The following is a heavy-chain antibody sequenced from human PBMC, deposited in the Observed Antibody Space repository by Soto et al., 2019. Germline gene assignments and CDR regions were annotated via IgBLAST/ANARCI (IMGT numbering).Heavy chain of an antibody. V-gene: IGHV3-9*01. J-gene: IGHJ4*02. CDR2: ISWNSGSV. D-gene: IGHD3-22*01. CDR3: AKGRGSSGYLFDY. Sequence: GGSLRLSCAASGFSFDDYAIHWGRQAPGKGPEWVSGISWNSGSVDYADSVKGRFTISRDNAKNSLYLQMNRLRPEDTASYYCAKGRGSSGYLFDYWGQGTLVTVSS. CDR1: GFSFDDYA.